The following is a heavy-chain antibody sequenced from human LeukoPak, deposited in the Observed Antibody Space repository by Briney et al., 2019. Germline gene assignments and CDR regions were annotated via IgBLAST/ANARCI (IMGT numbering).Heavy chain of an antibody. D-gene: IGHD5-12*01. J-gene: IGHJ5*02. CDR2: IIPIFGTA. Sequence: SVKVSCKASGGAFSSYAISWVRQAPGQGLEWMGGIIPIFGTANYAQKFQGRVTITADESTSTAYMELSSLRSEDTAVYYCANAWLRFNWFDPWGQGTLVTVSS. CDR3: ANAWLRFNWFDP. CDR1: GGAFSSYA. V-gene: IGHV1-69*13.